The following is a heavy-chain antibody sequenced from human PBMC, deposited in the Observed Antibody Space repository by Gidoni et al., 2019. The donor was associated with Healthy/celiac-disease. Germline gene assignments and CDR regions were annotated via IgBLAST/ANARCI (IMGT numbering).Heavy chain of an antibody. D-gene: IGHD2-8*01. Sequence: EVQLLESGGGLVQPGGSLRLSCAASGFTFSSYAMSWVRQAPGKGLEWVSASSGSGGSTYYADSGKGRFTISRDNSKNTLYLQMNSLRAEDTAVYYCAKVALPELEYCTNGVCPPGLWYFDLWGRGTLVTVSS. CDR2: SSGSGGST. CDR3: AKVALPELEYCTNGVCPPGLWYFDL. V-gene: IGHV3-23*01. J-gene: IGHJ2*01. CDR1: GFTFSSYA.